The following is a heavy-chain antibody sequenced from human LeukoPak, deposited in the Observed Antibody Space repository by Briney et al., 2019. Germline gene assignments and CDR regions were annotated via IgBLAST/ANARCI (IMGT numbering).Heavy chain of an antibody. CDR1: GGSISSYY. CDR2: IYTIVST. CDR3: ARGMATIRGDPYYFDY. D-gene: IGHD5-24*01. Sequence: PSETLSLTCTVSGGSISSYYWSWIRQPAGEGLEWIGRIYTIVSTNRNPSLKRRVTLLVDTSKNQFSLQLSSVTAADTAVYYCARGMATIRGDPYYFDYWGQGTLVTVSS. V-gene: IGHV4-4*07. J-gene: IGHJ4*02.